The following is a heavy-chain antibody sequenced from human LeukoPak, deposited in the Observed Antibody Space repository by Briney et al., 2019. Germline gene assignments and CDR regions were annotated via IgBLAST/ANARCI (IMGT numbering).Heavy chain of an antibody. V-gene: IGHV1-2*02. J-gene: IGHJ4*02. CDR2: INPNSGGT. CDR3: ARPPDSSGRTVYGYYFDY. D-gene: IGHD3-22*01. Sequence: ASVKVSCKASGYTFTGYYMHWVRQAPGQGLEWMGWINPNSGGTNYAQKLQGRVTMTTDTSTSTAYMELSSLRSEDTAVYYCARPPDSSGRTVYGYYFDYWGQGTLVTVSS. CDR1: GYTFTGYY.